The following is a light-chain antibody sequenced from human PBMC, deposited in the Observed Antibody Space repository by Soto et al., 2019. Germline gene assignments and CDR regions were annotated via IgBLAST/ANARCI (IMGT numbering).Light chain of an antibody. Sequence: DIQMTQSPSTLSASVGDRVTITCRASQSIDTWLAWHQQKPGQAPKLLISKASSLESGVPSRFSGSGSGTEFTLTISSLQPDDSATYYCQQYNSYRAFGQGTKVDIK. CDR3: QQYNSYRA. V-gene: IGKV1-5*03. CDR2: KAS. J-gene: IGKJ1*01. CDR1: QSIDTW.